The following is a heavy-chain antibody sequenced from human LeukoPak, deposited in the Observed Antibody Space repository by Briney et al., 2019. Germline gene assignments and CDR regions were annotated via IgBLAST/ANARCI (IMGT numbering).Heavy chain of an antibody. CDR2: ISYDGSSQ. J-gene: IGHJ6*03. V-gene: IGHV3-30*01. CDR3: ARVGCSTSCYGFGYFYYYMDV. CDR1: GFTFSTYG. Sequence: GGSLRLSCAASGFTFSTYGMHWVRQAPGKGLEWVAIISYDGSSQYYADSVKGRFTISSDNSKNTLYLQMNSLRAEDTAVYYCARVGCSTSCYGFGYFYYYMDVRGKGTTVTVSS. D-gene: IGHD2-2*01.